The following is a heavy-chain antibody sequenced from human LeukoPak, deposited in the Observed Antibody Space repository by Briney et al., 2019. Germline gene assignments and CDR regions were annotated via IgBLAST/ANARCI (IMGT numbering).Heavy chain of an antibody. CDR1: GCNLNDYY. V-gene: IGHV3-11*03. J-gene: IGHJ4*02. Sequence: GGSRRLSCVVSGCNLNDYYRAWIRETPRKGLQRVSYMRRGSDYKAYEDSVKGRFTISRDNGKNSLYLQMDSLRAEDTAVYYCAKCGNSGCHLIDYWGQGTLVTVSS. CDR3: AKCGNSGCHLIDY. CDR2: MRRGSDYK. D-gene: IGHD5-12*01.